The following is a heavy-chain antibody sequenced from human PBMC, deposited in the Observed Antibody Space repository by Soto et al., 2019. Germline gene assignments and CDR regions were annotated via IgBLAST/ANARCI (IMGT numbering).Heavy chain of an antibody. CDR1: GFTFSNYG. J-gene: IGHJ4*02. CDR3: AKDLGHYYGSGPYQLDD. CDR2: ISSGGSDK. Sequence: GGSLRLSCAASGFTFSNYGIHWVRQAPGKGLEWVAVISSGGSDKYYADSVKGRFTVSRDNSKNTVYLQMNSLRPEDTAVYHCAKDLGHYYGSGPYQLDDWVQGTLVTVSS. V-gene: IGHV3-30*18. D-gene: IGHD3-10*01.